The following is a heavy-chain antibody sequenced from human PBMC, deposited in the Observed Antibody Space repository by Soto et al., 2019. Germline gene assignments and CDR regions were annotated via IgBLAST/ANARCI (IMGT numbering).Heavy chain of an antibody. D-gene: IGHD6-13*01. CDR1: GYTFTGYY. J-gene: IGHJ4*02. CDR3: AKGDAGIAAAGFFDY. V-gene: IGHV1-2*04. Sequence: ASVKVSCKASGYTFTGYYMHWVRQAPGQGLEWMGWINPNSGGTNYAQKFQGWVTMTRDTSISTAYMELSRLRSDDTAVYYCAKGDAGIAAAGFFDYWGQGTLVTVSS. CDR2: INPNSGGT.